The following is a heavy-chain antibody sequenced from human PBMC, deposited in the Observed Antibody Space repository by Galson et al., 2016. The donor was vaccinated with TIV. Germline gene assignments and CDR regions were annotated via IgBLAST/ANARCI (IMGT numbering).Heavy chain of an antibody. D-gene: IGHD6-19*01. CDR3: AHANLQWLIQAFDF. CDR2: IYWDDDK. J-gene: IGHJ4*02. CDR1: GFSLNTRGVG. Sequence: PALVKPTQTLTLTCTFSGFSLNTRGVGVGWIRQPPGKALERLALIYWDDDKRYSPSLRNRLTITKDTSKNQVVLTMTNMDPVDTATYCCAHANLQWLIQAFDFWGQGTLVTVSS. V-gene: IGHV2-5*02.